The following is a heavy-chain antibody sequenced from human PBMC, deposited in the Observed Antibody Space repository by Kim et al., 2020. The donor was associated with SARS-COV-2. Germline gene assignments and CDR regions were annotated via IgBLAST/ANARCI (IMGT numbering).Heavy chain of an antibody. CDR3: ARIGGDYGRPFDY. CDR2: IDSGGST. V-gene: IGHV4-39*01. J-gene: IGHJ4*02. D-gene: IGHD4-17*01. Sequence: SETLSLTCTVSGGSISRSHFYWGWIRQPPGKGLEWIESIDSGGSTYYNPSLRTRVTMSVDTSKNQFSLRLTSVTAADTAVYYCARIGGDYGRPFDYWGQG. CDR1: GGSISRSHFY.